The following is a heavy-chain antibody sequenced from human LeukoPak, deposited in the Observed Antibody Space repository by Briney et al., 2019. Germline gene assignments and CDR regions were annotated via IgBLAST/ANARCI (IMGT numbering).Heavy chain of an antibody. V-gene: IGHV3-20*04. CDR3: ARGHCSGGSCSFDY. Sequence: PGGSLRLSCAASGFTFDDYGMSWVRQAPWKGLEWVSGINWNGGSTGYADSVKGRFTISRDNAKNSLYLQMNSLRAEDTALYYCARGHCSGGSCSFDYWGQGTLVTVSS. CDR2: INWNGGST. CDR1: GFTFDDYG. J-gene: IGHJ4*02. D-gene: IGHD2-15*01.